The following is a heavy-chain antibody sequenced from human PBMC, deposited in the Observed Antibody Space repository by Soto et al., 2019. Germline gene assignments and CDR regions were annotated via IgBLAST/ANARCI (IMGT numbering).Heavy chain of an antibody. CDR1: GFSLTTSGVG. V-gene: IGHV2-5*02. J-gene: IGHJ4*02. CDR2: IFWDDEK. CDR3: AHIFGSGSYYMPQRAGFVH. Sequence: SGPTLVNPTQTLTLTCTFSGFSLTTSGVGLGWIRHPPGMALEWIALIFWDDEKRYTPSLKTRLTITRDTSKDQVVLTMTNMDPLDTATYSCAHIFGSGSYYMPQRAGFVHWGQGALVTVSS. D-gene: IGHD3-10*01.